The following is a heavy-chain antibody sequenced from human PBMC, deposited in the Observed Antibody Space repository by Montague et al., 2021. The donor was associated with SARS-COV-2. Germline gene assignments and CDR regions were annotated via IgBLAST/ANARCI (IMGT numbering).Heavy chain of an antibody. J-gene: IGHJ5*01. V-gene: IGHV4-59*01. CDR2: IFYNGST. CDR1: FGSISTYY. CDR3: ARQDAWAYCGDECYRGWFDS. D-gene: IGHD2-21*01. Sequence: SETLSLTRTLSFGSISTYYWSWIRQPRGKGLEWIGFIFYNGSTNXNPSLKRGVSISLDTSKNQFSLKLSSVTAADTAVYYCARQDAWAYCGDECYRGWFDSWGQGTLVTVSS.